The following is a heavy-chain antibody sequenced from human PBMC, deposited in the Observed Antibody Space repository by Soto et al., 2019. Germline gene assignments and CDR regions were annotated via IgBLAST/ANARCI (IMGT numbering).Heavy chain of an antibody. D-gene: IGHD3-3*02. CDR3: AGDKDRQQLGGNCYYIMDV. Sequence: QVQLVQSGAEVKKPGSSVKVSCKASGGTFSSSAFSWVRQAPGQXLGWIGGIMPIFRTADYAQKFQGRVTITADESTSTAYMELSSVRYEDTGVYYCAGDKDRQQLGGNCYYIMDVWGQGTTVTVSS. V-gene: IGHV1-69*12. CDR1: GGTFSSSA. J-gene: IGHJ6*02. CDR2: IMPIFRTA.